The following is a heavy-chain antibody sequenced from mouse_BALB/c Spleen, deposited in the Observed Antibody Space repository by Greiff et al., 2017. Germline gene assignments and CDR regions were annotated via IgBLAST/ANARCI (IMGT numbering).Heavy chain of an antibody. CDR3: ARGSSYRGNGY. D-gene: IGHD1-1*01. J-gene: IGHJ2*01. CDR2: ILPGSGST. CDR1: GYTFSSYW. Sequence: VQLQQSGAELMKPGASVKISCKATGYTFSSYWIEWVKQRPGHGLEWIGEILPGSGSTNYNEKFKGKATFTADTSSNTAYMQLSSLTSEDSAVYYCARGSSYRGNGYWGQGTTLTVSS. V-gene: IGHV1-9*01.